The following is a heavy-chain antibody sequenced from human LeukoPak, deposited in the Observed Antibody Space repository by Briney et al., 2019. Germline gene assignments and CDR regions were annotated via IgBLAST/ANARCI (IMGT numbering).Heavy chain of an antibody. V-gene: IGHV1-2*02. CDR3: ARVGSLYYDSSGDDY. CDR1: GYTFTSYY. CDR2: INPNSGGT. J-gene: IGHJ4*02. D-gene: IGHD3-22*01. Sequence: ASVKVSCKASGYTFTSYYMHWVRQAPGQGLEWMGWINPNSGGTNYAQKFQGRVTMTRDTSISTAYMELSRLRSDDTAVYYCARVGSLYYDSSGDDYWGQGTLVTVSS.